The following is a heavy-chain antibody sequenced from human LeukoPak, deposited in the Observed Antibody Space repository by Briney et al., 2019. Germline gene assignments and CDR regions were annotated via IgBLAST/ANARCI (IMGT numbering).Heavy chain of an antibody. CDR3: AREFRSGYNSRWFDY. V-gene: IGHV3-7*01. J-gene: IGHJ5*01. CDR2: IKQDGSEE. D-gene: IGHD6-19*01. Sequence: GGSLRLSCAASGIILSSYWMSWVCQAPGKGLEWVANIKQDGSEEWYVDSVKGRFTISRDNAKNSLYLQMNSLRVEDTAVYYCAREFRSGYNSRWFDYWGQGTLVTVSS. CDR1: GIILSSYW.